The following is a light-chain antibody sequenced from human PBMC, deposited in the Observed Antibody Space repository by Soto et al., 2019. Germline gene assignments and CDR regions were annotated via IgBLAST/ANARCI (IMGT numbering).Light chain of an antibody. CDR3: CSYTSTSVV. Sequence: QSVLTQPPSVSGAPGQRVTISCTGSSSNIGAGYDVHWYQQLPGTAPKLLIYGNSNRPSGVPDRFSGSKSGNTASLTISGLQAEDEADYYCCSYTSTSVVFGGGTKLTVL. J-gene: IGLJ2*01. CDR1: SSNIGAGYD. V-gene: IGLV1-40*01. CDR2: GNS.